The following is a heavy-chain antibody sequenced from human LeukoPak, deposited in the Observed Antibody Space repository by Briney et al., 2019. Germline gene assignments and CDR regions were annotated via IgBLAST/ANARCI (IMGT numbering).Heavy chain of an antibody. V-gene: IGHV3-23*01. J-gene: IGHJ6*02. CDR3: AKDSTVSGSYYGMDI. CDR2: ISGSGSTT. D-gene: IGHD3-22*01. CDR1: GFTVSSNY. Sequence: GGSLRLSCAASGFTVSSNYMTWVRQAPGKGLEWASSISGSGSTTYFADSVKGRFTISRDNSKNTLYLQMSSLRAEDTAIYYCAKDSTVSGSYYGMDIWGQGTTVTVSS.